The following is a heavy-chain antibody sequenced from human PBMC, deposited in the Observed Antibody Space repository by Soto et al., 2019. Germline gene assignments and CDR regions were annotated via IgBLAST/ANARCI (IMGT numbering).Heavy chain of an antibody. CDR1: GFTFSSYG. CDR3: ARDLSGDYGALDT. J-gene: IGHJ3*02. V-gene: IGHV3-33*01. D-gene: IGHD4-17*01. Sequence: QVQLVESGGGVVQPGRSLRLSWAAPGFTFSSYGMHWARQGPGKGLEWVAVIWYDGSNKVYADSVKGRFTISKDNSKNTLYLQMNSLRAEDTAVYYCARDLSGDYGALDTWGQGTMVTVSS. CDR2: IWYDGSNK.